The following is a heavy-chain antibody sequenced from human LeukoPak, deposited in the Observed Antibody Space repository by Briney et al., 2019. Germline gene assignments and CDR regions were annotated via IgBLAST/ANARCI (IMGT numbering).Heavy chain of an antibody. Sequence: SETLSLTCTVSGGSISSYYWSWIRQPAGKGLEWIGRIYSSGSTNYNPSLKSRVTMSVETSKNQFSLKLSSVTAADTAVYYCARAQYSSSWYYFDYWGQGTLVTVSS. CDR3: ARAQYSSSWYYFDY. CDR2: IYSSGST. D-gene: IGHD6-13*01. J-gene: IGHJ4*02. V-gene: IGHV4-4*07. CDR1: GGSISSYY.